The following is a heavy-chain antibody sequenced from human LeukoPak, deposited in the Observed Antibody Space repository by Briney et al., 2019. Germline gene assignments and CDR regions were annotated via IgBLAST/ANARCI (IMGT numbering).Heavy chain of an antibody. V-gene: IGHV4-39*07. J-gene: IGHJ6*02. CDR3: ARIYGLYQEAMDV. CDR2: S. Sequence: PLETLSLTCTVSGDSMTAGDYYWDWVRQTPGTGLQWIATSYQGASLKSRVTISLDTSKNQFSLRLTSVTAADTAVYYCARIYGLYQEAMDVWGPGITVTVSS. CDR1: GDSMTAGDYY. D-gene: IGHD3-16*02.